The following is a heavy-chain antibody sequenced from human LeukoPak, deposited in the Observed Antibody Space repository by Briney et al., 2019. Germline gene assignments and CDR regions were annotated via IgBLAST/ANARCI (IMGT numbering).Heavy chain of an antibody. Sequence: GGSLRLSCTASGFTFSFYMMNWVRQAPGKGLELVSSISTSSSHIYYADSLKGRFTVSRDNAKNSLYLQMNNLRAEDTAVYYCARDDNWNDKPFDLWGPGTLVTVSS. V-gene: IGHV3-21*01. J-gene: IGHJ4*02. CDR3: ARDDNWNDKPFDL. CDR2: ISTSSSHI. CDR1: GFTFSFYM. D-gene: IGHD1-20*01.